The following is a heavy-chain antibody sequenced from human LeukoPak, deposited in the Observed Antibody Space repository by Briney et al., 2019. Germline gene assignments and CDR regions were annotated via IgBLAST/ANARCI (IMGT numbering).Heavy chain of an antibody. V-gene: IGHV3-33*01. J-gene: IGHJ4*02. D-gene: IGHD1-26*01. CDR2: IWYDGSNK. CDR1: GFTFSSYG. Sequence: GGSLRLSCAASGFTFSSYGMHWVRQAPGKGLEWVAVIWYDGSNKYYADSVKGRFTISRDNSKNTLYLQMNSLRAEDTAVYFCARVAPPGTYSGYYLDYWGQGTLVTVSS. CDR3: ARVAPPGTYSGYYLDY.